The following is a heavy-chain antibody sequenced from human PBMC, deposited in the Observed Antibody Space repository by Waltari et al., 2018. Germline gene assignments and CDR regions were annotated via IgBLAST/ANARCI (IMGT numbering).Heavy chain of an antibody. D-gene: IGHD6-13*01. J-gene: IGHJ4*02. Sequence: QVQLQESGPGLVKPSQTLSLTCTVSGGSISSGGYYWSWIRQHPGKGLEWSGYIYYRGSTYYNPSLKSRVTISVDTSKNQFSLKLSSVTAADTAVYYWASYKPAAAAGRYFDYWGQGTLVTVSS. CDR1: GGSISSGGYY. CDR3: ASYKPAAAAGRYFDY. CDR2: IYYRGST. V-gene: IGHV4-31*03.